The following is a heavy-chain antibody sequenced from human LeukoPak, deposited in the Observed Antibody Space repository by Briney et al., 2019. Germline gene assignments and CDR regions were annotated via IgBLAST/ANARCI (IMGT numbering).Heavy chain of an antibody. CDR3: ARGSVIDAFDI. CDR2: IYHNGNT. J-gene: IGHJ3*02. Sequence: SETLSLTCTVSTYSISSGYYWGWIRQPPGKRLEWIGNIYHNGNTYYNPSLKSRVTISVDTSKKQFSLKLRTATAADTAVYYCARGSVIDAFDIWGQGTMVTVSS. V-gene: IGHV4-38-2*02. CDR1: TYSISSGYY. D-gene: IGHD2/OR15-2a*01.